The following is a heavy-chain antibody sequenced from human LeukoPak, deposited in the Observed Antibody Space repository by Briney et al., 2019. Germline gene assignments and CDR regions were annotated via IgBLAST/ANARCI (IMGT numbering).Heavy chain of an antibody. CDR2: IKQDGSEK. CDR1: GFTFSSYW. J-gene: IGHJ6*02. CDR3: ARGRVSNPDYYDILTGYYYYYYYGMDV. V-gene: IGHV3-7*01. Sequence: GGSLRLSCAASGFTFSSYWMSWVRQAPGKGLEWVANIKQDGSEKYYADSVKGRFTISRDNAKNSLYLQMNSLRAEDTAVYYCARGRVSNPDYYDILTGYYYYYYYGMDVWGQGTTVTVSS. D-gene: IGHD3-9*01.